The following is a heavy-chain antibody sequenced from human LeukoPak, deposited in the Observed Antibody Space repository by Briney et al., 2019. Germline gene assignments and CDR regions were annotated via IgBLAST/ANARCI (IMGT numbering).Heavy chain of an antibody. J-gene: IGHJ4*02. D-gene: IGHD3-22*01. CDR2: INPSGGST. Sequence: ASVKVSCKASGYTFTSYYMYWVRQAPGQGLEWMGIINPSGGSTNYAQKFQGRVTMTTDTSTSTVYMELSSLRSEDTAVYYCARGTPSMKYYDSSGYNPDLYYFDYWGQGTLVTVSS. V-gene: IGHV1-46*01. CDR3: ARGTPSMKYYDSSGYNPDLYYFDY. CDR1: GYTFTSYY.